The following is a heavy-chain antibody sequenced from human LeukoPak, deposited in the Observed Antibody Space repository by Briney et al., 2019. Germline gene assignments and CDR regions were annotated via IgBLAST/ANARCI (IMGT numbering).Heavy chain of an antibody. D-gene: IGHD3-9*01. CDR1: GASISSGY. Sequence: SETLSLTCTVSGASISSGYRSWIRQPPGKGLEWVGYIYYSGSTNYNPSLKSRVTISVDTSKNQFSLKLSSVTAADTAVYYCARGGAYFDILTGPNWLDPWGQGTLVTVSS. V-gene: IGHV4-59*12. CDR3: ARGGAYFDILTGPNWLDP. CDR2: IYYSGST. J-gene: IGHJ5*02.